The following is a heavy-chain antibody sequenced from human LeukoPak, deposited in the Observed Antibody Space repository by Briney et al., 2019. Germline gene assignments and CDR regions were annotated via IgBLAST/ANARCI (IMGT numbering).Heavy chain of an antibody. CDR3: ARDLEDYNNYGEMAI. V-gene: IGHV3-21*01. CDR1: GFTFSSYW. CDR2: ISTSSSYK. J-gene: IGHJ4*02. Sequence: GGSLRLSCAASGFTFSSYWMNWVRQAPGKGLEWVSTISTSSSYKYYADSVKGRFTISRDNAKNSLYLQMNSLRAEDTAIYYCARDLEDYNNYGEMAIWGQGTLVTVSS. D-gene: IGHD4-11*01.